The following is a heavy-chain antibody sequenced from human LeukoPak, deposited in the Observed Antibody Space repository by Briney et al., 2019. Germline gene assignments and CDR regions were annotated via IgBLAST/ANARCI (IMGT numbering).Heavy chain of an antibody. J-gene: IGHJ4*02. Sequence: GESLKISCKGSGYSFTRYWIGWVRQMPGKGLEWMGIIYPGDSDTRYSPSFQGQVTISADKSISTASLQWSSLKASDTAMYYCARLSAVPRGEFDYWGQGTLVTVSS. V-gene: IGHV5-51*01. CDR1: GYSFTRYW. D-gene: IGHD3-16*01. CDR2: IYPGDSDT. CDR3: ARLSAVPRGEFDY.